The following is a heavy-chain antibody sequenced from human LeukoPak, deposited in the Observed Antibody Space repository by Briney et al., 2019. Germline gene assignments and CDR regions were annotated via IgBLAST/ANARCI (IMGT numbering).Heavy chain of an antibody. CDR3: ARGAGPFDH. Sequence: SETLSLTCTVSDDSISNHYWSWIRRPAGKGLEWIGRIYPSGSPNYNPFLKSRVTMSVDTSKNQFSLKVNSATAADTAVYYCARGAGPFDHWGQGTLVTVSS. D-gene: IGHD6-19*01. CDR1: DDSISNHY. J-gene: IGHJ4*02. V-gene: IGHV4-4*07. CDR2: IYPSGSP.